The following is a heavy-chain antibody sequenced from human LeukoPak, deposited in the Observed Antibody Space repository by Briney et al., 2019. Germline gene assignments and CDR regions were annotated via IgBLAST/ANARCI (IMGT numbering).Heavy chain of an antibody. J-gene: IGHJ4*02. Sequence: GASVKVSCKASGYTLSGYGISWLRQAPGHGLEWAGWITTYNGDKKYSEKFQGRITMTTDTSTSTYYLELRSLRSDDPAIYYCARDCSNGVCYPRDYWGQGTLVIVST. CDR1: GYTLSGYG. D-gene: IGHD2-8*01. V-gene: IGHV1-18*01. CDR3: ARDCSNGVCYPRDY. CDR2: ITTYNGDK.